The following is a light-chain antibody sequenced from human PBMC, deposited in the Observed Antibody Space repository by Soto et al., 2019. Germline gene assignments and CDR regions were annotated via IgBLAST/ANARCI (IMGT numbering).Light chain of an antibody. CDR3: QQYDGSSIT. V-gene: IGKV3-20*01. J-gene: IGKJ5*01. CDR1: QSIRYNY. CDR2: DAS. Sequence: EIVLTQSPGTLSLSPGEGATLSCRASQSIRYNYLAWYQQRPGQAPRLLIYDASSRATGVPDRFSGSGSGTDFTLTISRLEPEDFAVYSCQQYDGSSITFGQGTR.